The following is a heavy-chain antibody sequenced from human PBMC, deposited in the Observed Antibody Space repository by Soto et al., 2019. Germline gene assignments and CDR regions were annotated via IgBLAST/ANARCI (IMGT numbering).Heavy chain of an antibody. CDR2: INHSGST. J-gene: IGHJ5*02. CDR3: ARGWVVVVVAAHGWFDP. Sequence: QVQLQQWGAGLLKPSETLSLTCAVYGGSFSGYYWSWIRQPPGKGLEWIGEINHSGSTNYNPSLKSRVTISVDTSKNQFSLKLSSVTAADTAVYYCARGWVVVVVAAHGWFDPWGQGTLVTVSS. D-gene: IGHD2-15*01. CDR1: GGSFSGYY. V-gene: IGHV4-34*01.